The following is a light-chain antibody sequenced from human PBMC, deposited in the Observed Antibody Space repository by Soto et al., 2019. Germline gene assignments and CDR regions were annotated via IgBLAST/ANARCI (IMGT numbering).Light chain of an antibody. CDR3: CSYVGGYSYV. CDR1: SSDVGDYNS. CDR2: DVS. Sequence: QSALTQPRSVSGSPGQSVTVSCIGTSSDVGDYNSVSWYQQHPGKAPKLMIYDVSKRPSGVPDRFSGSKSGSTASLTISGLQAEDEADYYCCSYVGGYSYVFGIGTKV. V-gene: IGLV2-11*01. J-gene: IGLJ1*01.